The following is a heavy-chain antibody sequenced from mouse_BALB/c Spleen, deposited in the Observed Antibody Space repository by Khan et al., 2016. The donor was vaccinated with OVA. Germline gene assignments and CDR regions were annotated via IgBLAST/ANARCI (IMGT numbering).Heavy chain of an antibody. J-gene: IGHJ1*01. CDR2: IYPGDGRT. CDR1: GNTFKSYY. Sequence: QVQLQQPGPELVQPGASVKMSCKASGNTFKSYYIHWVKQRPGQGLEWIGWIYPGDGRTKYNEKFKGKTTLTADKSSSTANMFLSSLTSEASAIYFCATSYYGSYWYVDVWGAGTTGTVSS. CDR3: ATSYYGSYWYVDV. D-gene: IGHD1-1*01. V-gene: IGHV1S56*01.